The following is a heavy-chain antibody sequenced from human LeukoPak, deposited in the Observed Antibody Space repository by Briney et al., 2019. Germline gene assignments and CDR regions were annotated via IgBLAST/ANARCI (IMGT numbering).Heavy chain of an antibody. J-gene: IGHJ4*02. Sequence: GGSLRLSCAASGFTFSSYSMNWVRQAPGKGLEWVANIHQHGSKENYVDSVKGRFTISRDNAKNSVFLQMNSLRAEDTALYYCAKALFYDSSDYYLGAEGYFDYWGQGTLVTVSS. V-gene: IGHV3-7*03. D-gene: IGHD3-22*01. CDR3: AKALFYDSSDYYLGAEGYFDY. CDR1: GFTFSSYS. CDR2: IHQHGSKE.